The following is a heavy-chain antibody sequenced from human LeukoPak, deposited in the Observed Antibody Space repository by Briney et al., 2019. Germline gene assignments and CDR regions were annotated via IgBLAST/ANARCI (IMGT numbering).Heavy chain of an antibody. V-gene: IGHV4-34*01. J-gene: IGHJ5*01. CDR1: GGSFSGYY. D-gene: IGHD2-2*01. CDR2: IDHSGST. CDR3: ARGPTLFSTSWFDS. Sequence: SETLSLTCAVDGGSFSGYYWSWIRQPPGKGLEWIGEIDHSGSTNYNPSLKSRVTISVDTSKNQFSLKLSSMTAADTAVFYCARGPTLFSTSWFDSWGQGTLVTVSS.